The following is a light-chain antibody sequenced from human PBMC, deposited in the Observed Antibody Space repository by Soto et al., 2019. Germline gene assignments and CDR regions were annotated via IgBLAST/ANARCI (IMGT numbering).Light chain of an antibody. J-gene: IGLJ1*01. CDR2: DVS. V-gene: IGLV2-14*03. CDR1: ISDVGGYNS. Sequence: QSALAQPASVSGSPRHSIAISCAGTISDVGGYNSVSWYQQHPGKAPKLMIYDVSNRPSGVSNRFSGSKSVNTASLTISGLQAEDEADYYCCSFTSSSTPGYVFGTGTKVTVL. CDR3: CSFTSSSTPGYV.